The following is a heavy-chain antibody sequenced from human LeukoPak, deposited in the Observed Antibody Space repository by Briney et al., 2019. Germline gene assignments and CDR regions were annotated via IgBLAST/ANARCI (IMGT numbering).Heavy chain of an antibody. CDR2: IYYSGST. CDR1: GGSISSGDYY. CDR3: AREGDYFDYGEFDT. J-gene: IGHJ3*02. V-gene: IGHV4-30-4*01. Sequence: PSETLSLTCTVSGGSISSGDYYWSWIRQPPGKGLEWIGYIYYSGSTYYNPSLKSRVTISVDTSKNQFSLKLSSVTAADTAVYYCAREGDYFDYGEFDTWGQGTMVTVSS. D-gene: IGHD4-17*01.